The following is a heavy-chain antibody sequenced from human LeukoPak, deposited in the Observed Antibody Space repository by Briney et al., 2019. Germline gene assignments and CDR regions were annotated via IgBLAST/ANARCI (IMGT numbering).Heavy chain of an antibody. D-gene: IGHD3-22*01. J-gene: IGHJ4*02. Sequence: QPGGSLRLSCAASGFTFSSYAMSWVRQAPGKGLEWVSAISGSGGSTYYADSVKGRFTISRDNSKKTLYLQMNSLRAEDTAVYYCAKDYYYDSSGYSQAFDYWGQGTLVTVSS. CDR3: AKDYYYDSSGYSQAFDY. V-gene: IGHV3-23*01. CDR1: GFTFSSYA. CDR2: ISGSGGST.